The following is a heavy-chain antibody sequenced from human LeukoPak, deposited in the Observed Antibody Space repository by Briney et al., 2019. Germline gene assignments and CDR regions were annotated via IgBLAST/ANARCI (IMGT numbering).Heavy chain of an antibody. D-gene: IGHD3-22*01. V-gene: IGHV4-34*01. CDR1: SGFIFSNY. CDR2: INHSGST. J-gene: IGHJ4*02. Sequence: GSLRLSCVGSGFIFSNYWMSWVRQAPGKGLEWIGEINHSGSTNYNPSLKSRVTISVDTSKNQFSLKLSSVTAADTAVYYCARHVSGFHYDSSGYYYYFDYWGQGTLVTVSS. CDR3: ARHVSGFHYDSSGYYYYFDY.